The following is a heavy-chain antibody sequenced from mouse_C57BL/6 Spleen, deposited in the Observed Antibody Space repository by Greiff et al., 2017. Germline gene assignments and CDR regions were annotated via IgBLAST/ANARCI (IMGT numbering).Heavy chain of an antibody. J-gene: IGHJ3*01. Sequence: QVQLQQPGAELVKPGASVKMSCKASGYTFTSYWITWVKQRPGQGLEWIGDIYPGSGSTNYNEKFKSKATLTVDTSSSTAYMQLSSLTSEDSAVYYCATSTTVVATEGWFAYWGQGTLVTVSA. CDR3: ATSTTVVATEGWFAY. V-gene: IGHV1-55*01. CDR2: IYPGSGST. CDR1: GYTFTSYW. D-gene: IGHD1-1*01.